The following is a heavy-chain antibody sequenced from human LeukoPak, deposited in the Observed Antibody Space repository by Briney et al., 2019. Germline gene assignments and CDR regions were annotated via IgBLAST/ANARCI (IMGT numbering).Heavy chain of an antibody. CDR1: GFTFSSYA. J-gene: IGHJ4*02. CDR3: AREGRWELLSPNFDY. D-gene: IGHD1-26*01. CDR2: ISGSGGST. Sequence: GGSLRLSCAASGFTFSSYAMSWVRQAPGKGLEWVSAISGSGGSTYYADSVKGRFTISRDNSKNTLYLQMNSLRVEDTAVYYCAREGRWELLSPNFDYWGQGTLVTVS. V-gene: IGHV3-23*01.